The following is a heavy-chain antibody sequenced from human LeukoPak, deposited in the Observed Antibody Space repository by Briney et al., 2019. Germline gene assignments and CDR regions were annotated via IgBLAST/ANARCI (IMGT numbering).Heavy chain of an antibody. D-gene: IGHD3-22*01. CDR2: IYYSGST. Sequence: SETLSLTCTVSDGSISSSSYYWGWIRQPPGKGLEWIGSIYYSGSTYYNPSLKSRVAMSVDTSKNQFSLKLSSVTVADTAVYYCAREDFYYFDSSGYYLYWGQGTLATVSS. CDR1: DGSISSSSYY. V-gene: IGHV4-39*07. J-gene: IGHJ4*02. CDR3: AREDFYYFDSSGYYLY.